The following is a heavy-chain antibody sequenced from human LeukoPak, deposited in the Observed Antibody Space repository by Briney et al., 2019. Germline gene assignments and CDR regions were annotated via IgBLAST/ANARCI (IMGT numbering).Heavy chain of an antibody. V-gene: IGHV4-59*11. CDR3: ARIVPDWYFDL. CDR1: GGSISSHY. D-gene: IGHD6-6*01. J-gene: IGHJ2*01. Sequence: PSETLSLTCTVFGGSISSHYWSWIRQPPGKGLEWIGYIYYSGSTNYNPSLKSRVTISVDTSKNQFSLKLSSVTAADTAVYYCARIVPDWYFDLWGRGTLVTVSS. CDR2: IYYSGST.